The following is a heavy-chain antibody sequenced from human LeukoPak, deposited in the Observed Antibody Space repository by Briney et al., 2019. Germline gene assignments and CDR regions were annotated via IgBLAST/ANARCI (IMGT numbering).Heavy chain of an antibody. Sequence: PSETLSLTCAVYGGSFSGYYWSWIRQPPGKGLEWIGEINHSGSTNYNPSLKSRVTISVDTSKNQFSLKLSSVTAADTAVYYCARVVSIAAPFHDYWGQGTLVTVSS. CDR3: ARVVSIAAPFHDY. V-gene: IGHV4-34*01. J-gene: IGHJ4*02. CDR2: INHSGST. CDR1: GGSFSGYY. D-gene: IGHD6-6*01.